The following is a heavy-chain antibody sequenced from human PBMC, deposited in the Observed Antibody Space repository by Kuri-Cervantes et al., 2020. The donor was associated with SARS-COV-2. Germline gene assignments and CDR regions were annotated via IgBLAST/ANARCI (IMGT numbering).Heavy chain of an antibody. Sequence: GESLKISCAASGFTFSSYGMHWVRQAPGKGLEWVAVISHDGTTQNYADSLKGLFTISRDNSKNTLYLELNSLRAGDTAVYYCARDGSPRVWNGYYMDYWGQGTLVTVSS. CDR1: GFTFSSYG. V-gene: IGHV3-30*03. J-gene: IGHJ4*02. CDR3: ARDGSPRVWNGYYMDY. D-gene: IGHD3-3*01. CDR2: ISHDGTTQ.